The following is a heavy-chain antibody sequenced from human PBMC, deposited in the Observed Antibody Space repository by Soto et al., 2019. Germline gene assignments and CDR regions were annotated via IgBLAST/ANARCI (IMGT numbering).Heavy chain of an antibody. CDR1: GYTFSSYY. D-gene: IGHD6-19*01. V-gene: IGHV1-46*03. CDR3: ARASVSGRRFDY. J-gene: IGHJ4*02. Sequence: QVQLVQSGAEVKKPGASVKVSCKASGYTFSSYYMHWVRQAPGQGLEWMGIINPSGGSTTYAQKFQGRVTMTRDTSTSTVYMELSSLTSEDTAVYYCARASVSGRRFDYWGEGTLVIVSS. CDR2: INPSGGST.